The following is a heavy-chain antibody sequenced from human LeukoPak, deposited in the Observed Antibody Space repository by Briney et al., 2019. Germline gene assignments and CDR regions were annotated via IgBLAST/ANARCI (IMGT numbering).Heavy chain of an antibody. J-gene: IGHJ4*02. Sequence: GGSLRLSCAASGFTFSSYAMSWVRQAPGKGLEWVSAISGSGGSTYYADSVKGRFTISRDNSKNTLYLQMKSLRAEDTAVYYCAKGRGSSTSCYDYWGQGTLVTVSS. D-gene: IGHD2-2*01. CDR2: ISGSGGST. CDR3: AKGRGSSTSCYDY. CDR1: GFTFSSYA. V-gene: IGHV3-23*01.